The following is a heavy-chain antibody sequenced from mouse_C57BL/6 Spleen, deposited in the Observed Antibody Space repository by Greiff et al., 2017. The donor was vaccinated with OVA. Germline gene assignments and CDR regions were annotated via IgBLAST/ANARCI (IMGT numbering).Heavy chain of an antibody. Sequence: EVHLVESGGGLVKPGGSLKLSCAASGFTFSSYAMSWVRQTPEKRLAWVATISDGGSYTYYPDNVKGRFTISRDNAKNNLYLQMSHLKSEDTAMYYCARRVGTGGYFDYWGQGTTLTVSS. D-gene: IGHD4-1*01. J-gene: IGHJ2*01. CDR1: GFTFSSYA. CDR2: ISDGGSYT. V-gene: IGHV5-4*03. CDR3: ARRVGTGGYFDY.